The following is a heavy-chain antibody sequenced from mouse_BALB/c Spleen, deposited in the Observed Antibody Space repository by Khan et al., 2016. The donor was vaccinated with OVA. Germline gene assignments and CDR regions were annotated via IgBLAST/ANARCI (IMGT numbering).Heavy chain of an antibody. Sequence: VQLKQSGPGLVKPSQSLSLTCNVTGYSITSGYGWNWIRQFPGNILEWRGYISYCGSTNYNPSLKRRISITRDTSKNKFFLQLSSLTTEDTATYYCARTARIKYWGQGSTRTAYS. D-gene: IGHD1-2*01. J-gene: IGHJ2*01. CDR2: ISYCGST. CDR1: GYSITSGYG. CDR3: ARTARIKY. V-gene: IGHV3-2*02.